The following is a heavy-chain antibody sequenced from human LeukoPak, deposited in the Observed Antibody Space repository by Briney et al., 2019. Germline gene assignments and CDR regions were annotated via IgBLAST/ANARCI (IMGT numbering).Heavy chain of an antibody. V-gene: IGHV3-23*01. CDR3: ARAREYSSPGYFDY. Sequence: GSLRLSCAASGFTFSSYAMSWVRQAPGKGLEWVSAISGSGGSTYYADSVRGRFTISRDNSKNTLYLQMNSLRAEDTAVYYCARAREYSSPGYFDYWGQGTLVTVSS. D-gene: IGHD6-6*01. CDR1: GFTFSSYA. J-gene: IGHJ4*02. CDR2: ISGSGGST.